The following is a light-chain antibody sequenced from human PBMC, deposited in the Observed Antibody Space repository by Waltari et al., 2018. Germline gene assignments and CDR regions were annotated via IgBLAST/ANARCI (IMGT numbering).Light chain of an antibody. Sequence: DIVMTQPPFSLTVPPGQPASLSCNHSPSLLQSDGGIYLYWYLQRQGQPQQLLLRDVFRRISGVADRFSGSGSETDFTLRISRVEAEDVGVYYCMQGLEAPYTFGQGTKLEIK. J-gene: IGKJ2*01. CDR1: PSLLQSDGGIY. CDR2: DVF. V-gene: IGKV2D-29*01. CDR3: MQGLEAPYT.